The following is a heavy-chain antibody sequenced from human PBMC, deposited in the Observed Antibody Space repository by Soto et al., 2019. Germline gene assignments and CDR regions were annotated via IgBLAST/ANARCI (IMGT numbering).Heavy chain of an antibody. CDR1: AFTFSSYG. J-gene: IGHJ4*02. Sequence: PWGTLRLSCAASAFTFSSYGMYWVRKAPGKGLEWVAVIWYDGSKKYYADSVKGRFTISRDNSKNTLYLEMNSLGTEDTAVYYCAKDRGALRWSEEHYYFDFWGQGTLVTVSS. V-gene: IGHV3-30*02. D-gene: IGHD2-15*01. CDR3: AKDRGALRWSEEHYYFDF. CDR2: IWYDGSKK.